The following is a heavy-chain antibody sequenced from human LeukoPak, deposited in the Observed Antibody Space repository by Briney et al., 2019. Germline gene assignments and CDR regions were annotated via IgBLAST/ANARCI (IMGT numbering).Heavy chain of an antibody. V-gene: IGHV3-7*01. D-gene: IGHD3-3*01. CDR3: ASVYYDFWSGYSYYFDY. Sequence: PGGSLRLSCAASGFTFSSYWMSWVRQAPGKGLEWVANIKQDGSEKYYVDSVKGRFTISRDNAKNSLYLQMNSLRAEDTAVYYCASVYYDFWSGYSYYFDYWGQGTLVTVSS. J-gene: IGHJ4*02. CDR1: GFTFSSYW. CDR2: IKQDGSEK.